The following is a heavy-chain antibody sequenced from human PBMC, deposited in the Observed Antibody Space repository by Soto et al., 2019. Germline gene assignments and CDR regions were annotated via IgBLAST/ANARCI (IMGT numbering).Heavy chain of an antibody. Sequence: SETLSLTCTVSGGSISSYYWSWIRQPPGKGLEWIGYIYYSGSTNYNPSLKSRVTISVDTSKNQFSLRLSSVTAADTAVYYCASGVQTTPWHYYYMDVWGKGTTVTVSS. CDR2: IYYSGST. CDR3: ASGVQTTPWHYYYMDV. V-gene: IGHV4-59*01. D-gene: IGHD3-3*01. CDR1: GGSISSYY. J-gene: IGHJ6*03.